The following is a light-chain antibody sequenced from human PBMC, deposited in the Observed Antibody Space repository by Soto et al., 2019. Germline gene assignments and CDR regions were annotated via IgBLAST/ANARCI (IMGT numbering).Light chain of an antibody. V-gene: IGKV3-20*01. CDR2: GAS. CDR3: QQDGSSPPLS. Sequence: EIVLTQSPGTLSLSPGERATLSCRASQSVSSSYLAWYQQKPGQAPRLLIYGASSRATGIPDRFSGSGSGIYFTLTISRLEPEDFAVYYCQQDGSSPPLSFGGGTKVEIK. CDR1: QSVSSSY. J-gene: IGKJ4*01.